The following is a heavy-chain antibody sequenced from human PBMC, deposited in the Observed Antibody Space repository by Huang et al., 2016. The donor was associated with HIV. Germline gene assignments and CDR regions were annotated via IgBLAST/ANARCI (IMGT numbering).Heavy chain of an antibody. CDR1: GYTFTDYY. Sequence: VQLVQSGAEVKKPGASVKVSCKASGYTFTDYYMHWVRQAPGQGLGGMGWINLNSGGKNYAQKFQGRVTMTRDMSISTSYMELRRLRSDDTAVYYCARGPGELLDYWGQGTLVTVSS. CDR3: ARGPGELLDY. CDR2: INLNSGGK. V-gene: IGHV1-2*02. D-gene: IGHD3-16*01. J-gene: IGHJ4*02.